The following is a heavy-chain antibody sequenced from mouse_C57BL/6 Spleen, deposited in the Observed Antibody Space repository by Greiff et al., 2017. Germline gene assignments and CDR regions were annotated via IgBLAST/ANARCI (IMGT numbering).Heavy chain of an antibody. J-gene: IGHJ2*01. CDR3: ARGKEYYFDY. CDR1: GYTFTSYG. CDR2: IYIGNGYT. Sequence: EVKLQESGAELVRPGSSVKMSCKTSGYTFTSYGINWVKQRPGQGLEWIGYIYIGNGYTVYNEKFKGKATLTSDTSSSTAYMQLSSLTSEDSAIYFCARGKEYYFDYWGQGTTLTVSS. V-gene: IGHV1-58*01.